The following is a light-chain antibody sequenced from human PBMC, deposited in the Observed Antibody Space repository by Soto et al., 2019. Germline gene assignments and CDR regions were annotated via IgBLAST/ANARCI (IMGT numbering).Light chain of an antibody. Sequence: QSALTQPASVSGSPGQSITISCTGTSSDVGSYNLVSWYQQHPGKAPKLMISEVSKRPSGVSNRCSGSKSGNTASLAISGLQAEDEADYYCCTYAGSSTFVFGGGTQLTVL. J-gene: IGLJ2*01. V-gene: IGLV2-23*02. CDR2: EVS. CDR1: SSDVGSYNL. CDR3: CTYAGSSTFV.